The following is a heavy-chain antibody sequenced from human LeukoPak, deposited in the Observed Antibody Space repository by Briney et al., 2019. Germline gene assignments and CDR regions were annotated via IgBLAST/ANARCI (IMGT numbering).Heavy chain of an antibody. D-gene: IGHD3-3*01. J-gene: IGHJ3*02. V-gene: IGHV1-69*05. CDR2: IIPSFGTG. Sequence: GASVKVSCKASGGTFTSYAISWVRQAPGQGLEWMGEIIPSFGTGSYAQKFQGRVTITTGESTSTAYMELSSLRPEDTAVYYCARHGGITIFGVAQPGGAFDIWGQGTMVTVSS. CDR1: GGTFTSYA. CDR3: ARHGGITIFGVAQPGGAFDI.